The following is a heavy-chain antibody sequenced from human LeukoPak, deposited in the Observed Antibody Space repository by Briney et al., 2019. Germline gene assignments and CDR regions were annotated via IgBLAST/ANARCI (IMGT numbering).Heavy chain of an antibody. J-gene: IGHJ6*02. V-gene: IGHV3-7*01. CDR1: GFTFSNYW. CDR2: IKQDGSEK. D-gene: IGHD2-2*01. CDR3: ARDVRCSSTSCYRLHYYGMDV. Sequence: GGSLRLSCAASGFTFSNYWMSWVRQAPGKGLEWVANIKQDGSEKSYVDSVNGRFTISRDNAEKSLYLQMNSLRGEDTAVYYCARDVRCSSTSCYRLHYYGMDVWGQGTTVTVSS.